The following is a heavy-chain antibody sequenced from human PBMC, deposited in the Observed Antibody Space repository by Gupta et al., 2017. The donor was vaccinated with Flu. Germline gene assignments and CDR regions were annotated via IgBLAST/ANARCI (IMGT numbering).Heavy chain of an antibody. CDR1: GFTFNNYW. CDR3: AALGATLDF. D-gene: IGHD1-26*01. J-gene: IGHJ4*02. V-gene: IGHV3-7*01. CDR2: MKPDGGEK. Sequence: EVHLVESGGGVVQPGGSLRLSCVGSGFTFNNYWISWVRQAPGKGLEWVANMKPDGGEKYYVASVKGLFTISRDNGKTSLYLQMNSLRVEDTAVYYCAALGATLDFWGRGTLVTVST.